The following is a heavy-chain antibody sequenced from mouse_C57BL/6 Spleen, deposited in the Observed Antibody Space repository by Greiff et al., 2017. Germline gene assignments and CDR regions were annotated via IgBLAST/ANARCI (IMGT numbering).Heavy chain of an antibody. CDR3: ARSRYYYGSSYWYFDV. CDR1: GYTFTDYN. Sequence: VQLQQSGPELVKPGASVKIPCKASGYTFTDYNMDWVKQSHGKSLEWIGDINPNNGGTIYNQKFKGKATLTVDKSSSTAYMERRSLTSEDTAVYYCARSRYYYGSSYWYFDVWGTGTTVTVSS. J-gene: IGHJ1*03. D-gene: IGHD1-1*01. V-gene: IGHV1-18*01. CDR2: INPNNGGT.